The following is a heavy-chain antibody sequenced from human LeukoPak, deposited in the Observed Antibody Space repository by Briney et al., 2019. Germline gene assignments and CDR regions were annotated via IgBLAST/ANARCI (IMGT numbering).Heavy chain of an antibody. Sequence: GGSLRLSCAASGFTFCSYWMHWVRQVPGKGLVWVARISSDGTNTSYAGSVKGRFTISRDNAKNTLFLQMRSLRAEDTAVYFCARTRYYFGSGNALDVWGRGTTVTISS. CDR3: ARTRYYFGSGNALDV. CDR1: GFTFCSYW. CDR2: ISSDGTNT. V-gene: IGHV3-74*01. J-gene: IGHJ6*04. D-gene: IGHD3-10*01.